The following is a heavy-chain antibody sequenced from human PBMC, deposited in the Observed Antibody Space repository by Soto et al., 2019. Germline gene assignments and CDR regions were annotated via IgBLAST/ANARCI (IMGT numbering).Heavy chain of an antibody. V-gene: IGHV1-2*04. CDR1: GYTFTGYY. Sequence: GASVKVSCKASGYTFTGYYMHWVRQAPGQGLEWMGWINPNSGGTNYAQKFQGWVTMTRDTSISTAYMELSRLRSDDTAVYYCARGRTFSSSWHNWFDPWGQGTLVTVSS. D-gene: IGHD6-13*01. CDR3: ARGRTFSSSWHNWFDP. CDR2: INPNSGGT. J-gene: IGHJ5*02.